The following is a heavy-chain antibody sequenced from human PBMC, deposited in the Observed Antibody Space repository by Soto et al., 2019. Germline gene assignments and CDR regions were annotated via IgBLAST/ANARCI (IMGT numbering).Heavy chain of an antibody. J-gene: IGHJ4*02. Sequence: EVQLLESGGGLAQPGGSLRLSCAASGFTFSNYVMSWVRQAPGKGLEWVSTISDRGRSIYYADSVKARFTISRDNSKNTLNLQMDSLGPDDTAVYYCAKGFSGYEYSVDYWGQGALVTVSS. CDR1: GFTFSNYV. D-gene: IGHD5-12*01. CDR2: ISDRGRSI. CDR3: AKGFSGYEYSVDY. V-gene: IGHV3-23*01.